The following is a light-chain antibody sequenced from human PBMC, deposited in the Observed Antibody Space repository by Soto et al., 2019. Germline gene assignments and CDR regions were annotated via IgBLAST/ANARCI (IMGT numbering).Light chain of an antibody. CDR2: GAS. Sequence: EIVMTQSPATLSVSPGERATLSCRASQSVSSSYLAWYQQKPAQAPRLLIYGASSRATGIPDRFSGSGSGTDFTLTISRLEPEDFAVYYCQQYGSSPLYTFGQGTKVDSK. CDR1: QSVSSSY. V-gene: IGKV3-20*01. J-gene: IGKJ2*01. CDR3: QQYGSSPLYT.